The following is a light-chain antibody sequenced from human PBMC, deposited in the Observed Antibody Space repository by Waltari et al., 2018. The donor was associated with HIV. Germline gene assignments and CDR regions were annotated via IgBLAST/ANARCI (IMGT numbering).Light chain of an antibody. V-gene: IGLV1-47*01. CDR1: SPNLGSNY. CDR2: RSN. Sequence: QSVLTQPPSASGTPGPRVTISCSGSSPNLGSNYVYWYQQLPGTAPKLLIYRSNQRPSGVPDRFSGSKSGTSASLAISGLRSEDEADYYCAAWDDSLSGPVFGGGTKLTVL. CDR3: AAWDDSLSGPV. J-gene: IGLJ3*02.